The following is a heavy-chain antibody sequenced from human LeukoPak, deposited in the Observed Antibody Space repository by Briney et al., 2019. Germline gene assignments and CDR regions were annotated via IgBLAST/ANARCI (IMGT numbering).Heavy chain of an antibody. CDR2: IYYSGST. V-gene: IGHV4-61*01. CDR1: GGSVSSGSYY. CDR3: ARRRYYYDSSGYYFEYYFDY. Sequence: SETLSLTCTVSGGSVSSGSYYWSWIRQPPGKGLEWIGYIYYSGSTNYNPSLKSRVTISVDTSKNQFSLKLSSVTAADTAVYYCARRRYYYDSSGYYFEYYFDYWGQGTLVTVSS. J-gene: IGHJ4*02. D-gene: IGHD3-22*01.